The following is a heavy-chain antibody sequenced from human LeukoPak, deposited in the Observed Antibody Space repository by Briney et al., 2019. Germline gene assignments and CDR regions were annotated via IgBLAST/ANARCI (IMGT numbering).Heavy chain of an antibody. D-gene: IGHD3-22*01. CDR2: ISAYNGNT. Sequence: ASVTVSCKASGYTFTSYGISWVRQAPGQGLEWMGWISAYNGNTNYAQKLQGRVTMTTDTSTSTAYMELRSLRSDDAAVYYCARRTYYYDSSPKAFDIWGQGTMVTVSS. CDR1: GYTFTSYG. V-gene: IGHV1-18*01. CDR3: ARRTYYYDSSPKAFDI. J-gene: IGHJ3*02.